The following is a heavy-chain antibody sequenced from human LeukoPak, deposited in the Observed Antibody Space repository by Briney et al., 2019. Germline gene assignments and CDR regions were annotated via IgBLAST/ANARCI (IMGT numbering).Heavy chain of an antibody. CDR1: GFTFTSYA. CDR2: ISNSGSST. D-gene: IGHD3-10*01. Sequence: GGSLRPSWAASGFTFTSYAMTGVRRAPGKGLEGFSGISNSGSSTYYADSVKGRFTISRDNSRNTLYLQLSSLRAEDTAVYYCANTMVRGSYNMDVWGQGTTVTVSS. J-gene: IGHJ6*02. CDR3: ANTMVRGSYNMDV. V-gene: IGHV3-23*01.